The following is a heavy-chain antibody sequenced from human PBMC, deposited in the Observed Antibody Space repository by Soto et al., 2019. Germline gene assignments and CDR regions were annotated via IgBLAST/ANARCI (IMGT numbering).Heavy chain of an antibody. J-gene: IGHJ5*02. CDR2: IYYSGST. CDR3: ARYRARNWFAP. CDR1: GGSISSSSYY. V-gene: IGHV4-39*01. D-gene: IGHD6-6*01. Sequence: QLQLQESGPGLVKPSETLSLTCIVSGGSISSSSYYWGWIRQPPGKGLEWIGSIYYSGSTYYNPSLQSRAPISVDTSTNQNALKLSSVTAADTAVFYCARYRARNWFAPWGQGTLVTVSS.